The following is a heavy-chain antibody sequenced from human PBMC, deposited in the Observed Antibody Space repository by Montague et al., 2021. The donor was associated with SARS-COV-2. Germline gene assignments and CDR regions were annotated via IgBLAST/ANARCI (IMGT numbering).Heavy chain of an antibody. CDR2: IYYSGST. D-gene: IGHD3-3*01. Sequence: SETLSLTCTVSGGPISSYYWSWIRQPPGKGLEWIGYIYYSGSTNYNPSLKSRVTISVDTSRKQFSLKLSSGTAADTAVYYCARAGRVRFLEYGMDVWGQGTTVTVSS. V-gene: IGHV4-59*01. J-gene: IGHJ6*02. CDR3: ARAGRVRFLEYGMDV. CDR1: GGPISSYY.